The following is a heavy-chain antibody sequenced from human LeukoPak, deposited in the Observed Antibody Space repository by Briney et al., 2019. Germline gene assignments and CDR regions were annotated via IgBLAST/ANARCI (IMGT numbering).Heavy chain of an antibody. CDR2: INHRGRT. D-gene: IGHD3-10*01. J-gene: IGHJ4*02. CDR1: GGSFSGYY. Sequence: SETLSLTCAVYGGSFSGYYWSWIRQPPGKGLEWIGEINHRGRTNYNPSLKSRVTISVDTSKNQFSLKLSSVTAADTAVYYCARGDDETLWFGDPPRTFDYWGQGTLVTVSS. V-gene: IGHV4-34*01. CDR3: ARGDDETLWFGDPPRTFDY.